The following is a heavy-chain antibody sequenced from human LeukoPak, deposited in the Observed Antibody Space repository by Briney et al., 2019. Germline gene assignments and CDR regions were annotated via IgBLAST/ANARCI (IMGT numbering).Heavy chain of an antibody. Sequence: SETLSLTCTVSGGSVSSGSYYWSWIRQPPGKGLEWIGYIYYSGSTNYNPSLKSRVTTSVDTSKNQFSLKLSSVTAADTAVYYCARALAYCGGDCYTLFDYWGQGTLVTVSS. J-gene: IGHJ4*02. CDR1: GGSVSSGSYY. CDR2: IYYSGST. V-gene: IGHV4-61*01. CDR3: ARALAYCGGDCYTLFDY. D-gene: IGHD2-21*02.